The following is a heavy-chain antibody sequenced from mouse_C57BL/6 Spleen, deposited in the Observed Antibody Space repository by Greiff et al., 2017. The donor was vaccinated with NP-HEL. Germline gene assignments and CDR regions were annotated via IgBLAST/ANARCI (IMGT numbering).Heavy chain of an antibody. J-gene: IGHJ4*01. Sequence: VQGVESGPELVKPGASVKISCKASGYAFSSSWMNWVKQRPGKGLEWIGRIYPGDGDTNYNGKFKGKATLTADKSSSTAYMQLSSLTSEDSAVYFCARRYYGIDYAMDYWGQGTSVTVSS. D-gene: IGHD1-1*01. CDR3: ARRYYGIDYAMDY. CDR2: IYPGDGDT. CDR1: GYAFSSSW. V-gene: IGHV1-82*01.